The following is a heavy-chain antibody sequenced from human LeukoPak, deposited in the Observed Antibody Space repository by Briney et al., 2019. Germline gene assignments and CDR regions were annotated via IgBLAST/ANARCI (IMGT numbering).Heavy chain of an antibody. J-gene: IGHJ6*03. Sequence: SETLSLTCTVSGGSISSYYWSWIRQPPGKGLAWIGHIYYSGSTNYNPSLKSRVTISVATSKNQFSLKLSSVTAADTAVYYCARERPHYYGSGSYYGDYYYYYYMDVWGKGTTVTVSS. D-gene: IGHD3-10*01. V-gene: IGHV4-59*01. CDR1: GGSISSYY. CDR2: IYYSGST. CDR3: ARERPHYYGSGSYYGDYYYYYYMDV.